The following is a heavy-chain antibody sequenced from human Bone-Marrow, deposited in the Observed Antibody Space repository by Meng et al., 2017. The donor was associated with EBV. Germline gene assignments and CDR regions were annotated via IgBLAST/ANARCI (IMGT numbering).Heavy chain of an antibody. CDR1: GGSISGYD. D-gene: IGHD2-15*01. CDR3: AREKGGGAQDY. Sequence: GQLQESGLGLVKPSETLSLSGAVSGGSISGYDWSWIRQPPGKGLEWIGYIDYSGSSNYNPSLKSRVTISVDTSKNQFSLKLSSVTAADTAVYYCAREKGGGAQDYWGQGTLVTVSS. V-gene: IGHV4-59*01. CDR2: IDYSGSS. J-gene: IGHJ4*02.